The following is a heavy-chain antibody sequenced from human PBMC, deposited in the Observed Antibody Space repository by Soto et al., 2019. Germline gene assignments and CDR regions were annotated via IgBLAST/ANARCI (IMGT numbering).Heavy chain of an antibody. Sequence: ASVKVSCKASGYTFTSYYMHWVRQAPGQGLEWMGIINPSGGSTSYAQKFQGRVTMTRDTSTSTVYMELSSLRSEDTAVYYCARSYYGSGGAPNYGMDVSGQGTTVTVSS. CDR1: GYTFTSYY. CDR2: INPSGGST. V-gene: IGHV1-46*01. CDR3: ARSYYGSGGAPNYGMDV. J-gene: IGHJ6*02. D-gene: IGHD3-10*01.